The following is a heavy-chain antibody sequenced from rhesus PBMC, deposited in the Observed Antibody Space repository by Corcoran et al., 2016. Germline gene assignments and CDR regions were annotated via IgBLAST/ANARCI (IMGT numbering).Heavy chain of an antibody. D-gene: IGHD4-23*01. Sequence: QVTLKESGPALVKPTPTLTLTCTFSGFSLTTSGMGVGCIRQPPGKALEGRAHISRDDDNRYSTALKSKLTISKDTAKNKVVLTMTNMDPVDTATDYCARGGKTVIFDYWGQGVLVTVSA. CDR2: ISRDDDN. V-gene: IGHV2-152*01. J-gene: IGHJ4*01. CDR1: GFSLTTSGMG. CDR3: ARGGKTVIFDY.